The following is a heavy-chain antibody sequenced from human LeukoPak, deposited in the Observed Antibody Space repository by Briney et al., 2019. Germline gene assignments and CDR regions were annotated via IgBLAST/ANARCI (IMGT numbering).Heavy chain of an antibody. CDR2: INSDGTTI. Sequence: GGPLRLSCAASGFTFSNYWMFWFRQAPGKGLEWVSRINSDGTTINNADSVTGRFTISRDNSKNTLYLQMNSLRVEDTAMYYCAKDLNWNQADYWGQGTLVTVSS. D-gene: IGHD1-14*01. V-gene: IGHV3-74*01. J-gene: IGHJ4*02. CDR1: GFTFSNYW. CDR3: AKDLNWNQADY.